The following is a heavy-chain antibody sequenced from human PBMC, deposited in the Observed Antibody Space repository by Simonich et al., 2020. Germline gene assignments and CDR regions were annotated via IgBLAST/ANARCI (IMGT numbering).Heavy chain of an antibody. CDR3: ARVGYSNYYYYGMDV. V-gene: IGHV4-38-2*01. D-gene: IGHD6-13*01. Sequence: QVQLQESGPGLVKPSETLSLTCAVSGYSISSGYYWGWIRQPPGKGLEWIGRIYHSGSTYYHPSLKSRVTISVDTSKNQFSLKLSAVTAADTAVYYCARVGYSNYYYYGMDVWGQGTTVTVSS. J-gene: IGHJ6*02. CDR2: IYHSGST. CDR1: GYSISSGYY.